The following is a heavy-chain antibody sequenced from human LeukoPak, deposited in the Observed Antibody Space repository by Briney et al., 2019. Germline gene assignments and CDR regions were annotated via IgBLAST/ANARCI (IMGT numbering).Heavy chain of an antibody. V-gene: IGHV4-30-2*03. CDR2: MYYSGST. CDR3: ARQYYDSSGYYPWYFDY. Sequence: SQTLSLTCTVSGGSISSGSYYWSWIRQPAGKGLEWIGSMYYSGSTYHNQSLKSRVTISVDTSKNQFSLKVTSVTAADTAVYYCARQYYDSSGYYPWYFDYWGQGTLVTVSS. J-gene: IGHJ4*02. D-gene: IGHD3-22*01. CDR1: GGSISSGSYY.